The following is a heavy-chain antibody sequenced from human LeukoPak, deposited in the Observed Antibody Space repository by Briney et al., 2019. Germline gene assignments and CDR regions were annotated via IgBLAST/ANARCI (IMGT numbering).Heavy chain of an antibody. CDR3: ARHKRYSSGWYIHPFDY. Sequence: SETLSLTCAVYGGSFSGYYWSWIRQPPGKGLEWIGEINHSGSTNYNPSLKSRVTISVDTSKNQFSLKLSSVTAADTAVYYCARHKRYSSGWYIHPFDYWGQGTLVTVSS. D-gene: IGHD6-19*01. CDR2: INHSGST. CDR1: GGSFSGYY. V-gene: IGHV4-34*01. J-gene: IGHJ4*02.